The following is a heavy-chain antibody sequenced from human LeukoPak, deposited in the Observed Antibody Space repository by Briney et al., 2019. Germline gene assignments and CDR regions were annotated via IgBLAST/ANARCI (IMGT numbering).Heavy chain of an antibody. Sequence: ASVKVSCKASGGTFSSYAISWVRQAPGQGLEWVGWISCYNGDTKYAQKFQGRVTVTTDTSTSTAYMELRSLRSDDTAVYYCATGLWFGKYLDVWGKGTTVTISS. D-gene: IGHD3-10*01. V-gene: IGHV1-18*01. CDR2: ISCYNGDT. J-gene: IGHJ6*04. CDR3: ATGLWFGKYLDV. CDR1: GGTFSSYA.